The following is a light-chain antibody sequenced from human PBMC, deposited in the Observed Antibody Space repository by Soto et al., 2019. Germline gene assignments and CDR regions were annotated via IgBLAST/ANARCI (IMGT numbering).Light chain of an antibody. V-gene: IGKV1-27*01. J-gene: IGKJ3*01. CDR2: AAS. CDR3: QKYSSVPV. Sequence: DIQMTQSPTSLSASVGDRVTITCRASQGIRNFVAWYQQKPGKAPKLLIYAASTLQSGVPSRFSGSGSGTDFYPTINRLQPEDVATYSCQKYSSVPVFGPGTKVEIK. CDR1: QGIRNF.